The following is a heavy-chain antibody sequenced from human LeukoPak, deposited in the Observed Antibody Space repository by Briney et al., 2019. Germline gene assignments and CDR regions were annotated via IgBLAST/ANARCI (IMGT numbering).Heavy chain of an antibody. Sequence: GGPLRLSCVASGLPIGDFAMHWVRQAPGQGLEWVSLISGDGVSTFFTDSVKGRFSISRDNSKNSLFLEMSSLRTEDTAMYYCARESGKFDYWGQGTLVAVSS. CDR2: ISGDGVST. CDR3: ARESGKFDY. V-gene: IGHV3-43*02. J-gene: IGHJ4*02. CDR1: GLPIGDFA.